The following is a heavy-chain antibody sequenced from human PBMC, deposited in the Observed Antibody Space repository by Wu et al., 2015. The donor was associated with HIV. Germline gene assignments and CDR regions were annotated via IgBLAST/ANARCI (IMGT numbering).Heavy chain of an antibody. V-gene: IGHV4-38-2*01. Sequence: QVQLQESGPGLVKPSETLSLTCAVSGYSISSGYYWGWIRQPPGKGLEWIGSIYHSGSTYYNPSLKSRVTISVDTSKNQFSLKLSSVTAADTAVYYCARQRITMVRGDNDYWGQGTLVTVSS. D-gene: IGHD3-10*01. CDR1: GYSISSGYY. J-gene: IGHJ4*02. CDR2: IYHSGST. CDR3: ARQRITMVRGDNDY.